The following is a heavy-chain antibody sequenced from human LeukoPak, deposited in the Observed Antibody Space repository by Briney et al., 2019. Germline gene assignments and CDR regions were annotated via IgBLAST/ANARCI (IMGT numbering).Heavy chain of an antibody. CDR1: GYTFTSYA. CDR2: ISAYNGNT. V-gene: IGHV1-18*01. CDR3: ARRMLDGYDAFDV. J-gene: IGHJ3*01. Sequence: GASVKVSCKASGYTFTSYAITWVRQAPGQGLEWMGWISAYNGNTNYAQKLQGRVTMTTDTSTRTAYVELRSLRSDDTAVYYCARRMLDGYDAFDVWGQGTMVTVSS. D-gene: IGHD5-24*01.